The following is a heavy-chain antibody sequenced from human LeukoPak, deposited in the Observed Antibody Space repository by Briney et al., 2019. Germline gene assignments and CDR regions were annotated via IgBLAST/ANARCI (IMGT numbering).Heavy chain of an antibody. CDR3: ARSRSGYSYDHAAFEI. Sequence: SETLSLTCTVSGDSISTYYWSWIRQPPGKGLEWIAYIDYRGSTTYNPSLRSRVTISADPSRNQFSLKLYSVTAADTAVYYCARSRSGYSYDHAAFEIWGQGTMVTVSS. CDR1: GDSISTYY. D-gene: IGHD5-18*01. CDR2: IDYRGST. V-gene: IGHV4-59*01. J-gene: IGHJ3*02.